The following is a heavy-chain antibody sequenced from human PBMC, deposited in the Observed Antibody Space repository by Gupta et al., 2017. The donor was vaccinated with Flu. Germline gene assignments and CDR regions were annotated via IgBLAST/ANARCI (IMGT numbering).Heavy chain of an antibody. Sequence: HVHLVQSGAEVQTPGSSAKFSCKASGVIFSGSALSWVRQAPGQGLEWKGGSSPIFGTVNYAQKCQDRVTISAEESTRIQNMELNSLRAEDTAVYYCERAQGSYRPDAVDGGGQGTMVTGTS. V-gene: IGHV1-69*01. D-gene: IGHD3-16*02. J-gene: IGHJ3*01. CDR2: SSPIFGTV. CDR3: ERAQGSYRPDAVDG. CDR1: GVIFSGSA.